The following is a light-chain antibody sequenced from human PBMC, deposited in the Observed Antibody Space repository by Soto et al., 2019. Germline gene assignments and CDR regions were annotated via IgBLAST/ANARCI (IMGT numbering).Light chain of an antibody. CDR1: TSDIANYNL. CDR2: EDN. Sequence: QSVLTQPASVSGSPGQSITISCTGTTSDIANYNLVSWYQQHPGKVPKLIIHEDNKRPSGISDRFSGSKSGNTASLTISALQAEDEADYYYCSYEGGPTLSVIFGGVTKLTVL. J-gene: IGLJ2*01. V-gene: IGLV2-23*01. CDR3: CSYEGGPTLSVI.